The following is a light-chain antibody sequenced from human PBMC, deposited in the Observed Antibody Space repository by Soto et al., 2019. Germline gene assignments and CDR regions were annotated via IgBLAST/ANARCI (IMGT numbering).Light chain of an antibody. V-gene: IGKV3-20*01. CDR3: QQDGSSPPYT. J-gene: IGKJ2*01. CDR1: QSVSSSY. CDR2: GAS. Sequence: EIVLTQSPGILSLSPGERATLSCRASQSVSSSYLAWYQQQPGQATRLLIYGASNRATGIPDRFSASWSKTYFTLTISRLEPEDFAVYYCQQDGSSPPYTFGQGTKLEIK.